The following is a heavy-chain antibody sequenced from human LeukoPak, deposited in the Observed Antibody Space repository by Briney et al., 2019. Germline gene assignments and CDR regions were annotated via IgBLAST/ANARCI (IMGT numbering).Heavy chain of an antibody. Sequence: SETLSLTCTVSGGSISSSSYYWGWIRQPPGKGLEWVGSIYYSGSTYYNPSLKSRVTISVDTSKNQFSLKLSSVTAADTAVYYCARVIGVTMVRGDYYYYMDVWGKGTTVTVSS. CDR2: IYYSGST. V-gene: IGHV4-39*07. CDR1: GGSISSSSYY. J-gene: IGHJ6*03. D-gene: IGHD3-10*01. CDR3: ARVIGVTMVRGDYYYYMDV.